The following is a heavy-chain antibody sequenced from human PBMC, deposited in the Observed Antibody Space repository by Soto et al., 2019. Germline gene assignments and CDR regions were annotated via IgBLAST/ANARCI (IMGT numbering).Heavy chain of an antibody. V-gene: IGHV4-39*01. CDR1: GGSISSSSYY. D-gene: IGHD1-1*01. CDR3: ARRGSPFDY. J-gene: IGHJ4*02. Sequence: SENLSLTCTVSGGSISSSSYYWGWIRQPPGKGLEWIGSIYYSGSTYYNPSLKSRVTISVDTSKNQFSLKLSSVTAADTAVYYCARRGSPFDYWGQGTLVTVSS. CDR2: IYYSGST.